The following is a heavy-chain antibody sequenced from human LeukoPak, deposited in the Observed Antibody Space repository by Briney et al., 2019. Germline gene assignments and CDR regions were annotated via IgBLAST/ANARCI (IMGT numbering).Heavy chain of an antibody. D-gene: IGHD3-3*01. Sequence: PSETLSLTCTVSGGSISSYYWSWIRQPPGKGLEWIGYIYYSGSTNYNPSLKSRVTIAVDTSKNQFSLKLSSVTAADTAVYYCARAVTIFGVVTIFDYWGQGTLVTVSS. CDR2: IYYSGST. CDR1: GGSISSYY. V-gene: IGHV4-59*01. CDR3: ARAVTIFGVVTIFDY. J-gene: IGHJ4*02.